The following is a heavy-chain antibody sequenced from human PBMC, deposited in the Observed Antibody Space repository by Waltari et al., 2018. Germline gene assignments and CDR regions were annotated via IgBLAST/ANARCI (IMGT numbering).Heavy chain of an antibody. D-gene: IGHD6-13*01. Sequence: QXXLVQXGAEVKXPGSSGKVSXKASGVTLSRYGTNWVRQAPGQGLEWMVGXSPFVXTTIYXQKFQGRVTIXADESTTTTDMELSSLTXEDTAVYYXAXGQXSGSSSWFWFDXWGQGTLVSVSS. CDR3: AXGQXSGSSSWFWFDX. J-gene: IGHJ5*02. CDR1: GVTLSRYG. V-gene: IGHV1-69*01. CDR2: XSPFVXTT.